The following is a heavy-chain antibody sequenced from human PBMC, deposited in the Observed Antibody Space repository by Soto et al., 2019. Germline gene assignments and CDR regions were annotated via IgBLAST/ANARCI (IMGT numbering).Heavy chain of an antibody. CDR1: GYSIMRDSYY. D-gene: IGHD6-13*01. Sequence: SETLSLTCTVSGYSIMRDSYYWNWIRQHPGKGLEWIGYIYYSGTTAYNPSLKTRVTISPDTSKNQFSLKLSSVTAADTAVYYCARRASSSWYGYWGQGTLVTVSS. V-gene: IGHV4-31*03. CDR3: ARRASSSWYGY. J-gene: IGHJ4*02. CDR2: IYYSGTT.